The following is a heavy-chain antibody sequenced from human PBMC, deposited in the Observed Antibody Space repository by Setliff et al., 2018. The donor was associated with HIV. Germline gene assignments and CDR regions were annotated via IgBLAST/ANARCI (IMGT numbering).Heavy chain of an antibody. CDR2: NFFTGTT. CDR3: AVLWPFDY. D-gene: IGHD3-10*01. V-gene: IGHV4-59*01. CDR1: GVSIGNFY. Sequence: SETLSLTCTVSGVSIGNFYWSWVRQSPGRGLEWIGFNFFTGTTNYNPSLKSRVTIQIDRSNNHFSLNLRSATTADTAVYYCAVLWPFDYWGLGTLVTVS. J-gene: IGHJ4*02.